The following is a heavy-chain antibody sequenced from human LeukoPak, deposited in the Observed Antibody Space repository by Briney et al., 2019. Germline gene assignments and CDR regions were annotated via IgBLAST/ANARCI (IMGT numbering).Heavy chain of an antibody. CDR1: GYTFTSYA. V-gene: IGHV1-3*01. CDR3: ARSVYYDSSGRYGMDV. J-gene: IGHJ6*02. D-gene: IGHD3-22*01. Sequence: GASVKVSCKASGYTFTSYAMHWVRQAPGQRLEWMGWINAGNGNTKYSQKFQGRVTITGDTSASTAYMELSGLRSEDTAVYYCARSVYYDSSGRYGMDVWGQGTTVTVSS. CDR2: INAGNGNT.